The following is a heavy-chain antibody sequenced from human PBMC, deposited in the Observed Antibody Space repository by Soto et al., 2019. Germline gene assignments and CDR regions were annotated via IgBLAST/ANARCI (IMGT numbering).Heavy chain of an antibody. Sequence: GGSLRLSCAASGFTFSSYGMHWVRQAPGKGLEWVAVISNDGSNTYYAGSVKGRFTISRDNSKNTLYLQMNSLGAEDTAVYYCARDVRLLVEQYQLLLLFDYWGQGTLVTVSS. CDR3: ARDVRLLVEQYQLLLLFDY. CDR2: ISNDGSNT. D-gene: IGHD2-2*01. J-gene: IGHJ4*02. CDR1: GFTFSSYG. V-gene: IGHV3-30*19.